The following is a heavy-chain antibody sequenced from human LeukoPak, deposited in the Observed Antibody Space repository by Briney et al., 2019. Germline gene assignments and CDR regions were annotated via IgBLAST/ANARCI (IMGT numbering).Heavy chain of an antibody. CDR3: AGGYRYCSSTSCYDY. D-gene: IGHD2-2*01. J-gene: IGHJ4*02. Sequence: SQTLSLTGTVSGGSISSGGYYGTWIRQHPGKGLEWIGYIYYSGSTYYKRSLKSRVTISVDTYKNQFSLKLSSVTAADTAVYYCAGGYRYCSSTSCYDYWGQGTLVTVSS. CDR2: IYYSGST. CDR1: GGSISSGGYY. V-gene: IGHV4-31*03.